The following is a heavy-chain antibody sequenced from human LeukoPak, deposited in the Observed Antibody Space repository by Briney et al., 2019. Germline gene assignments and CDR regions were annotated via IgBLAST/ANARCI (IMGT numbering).Heavy chain of an antibody. J-gene: IGHJ4*02. Sequence: APVTVSCKASGYTITDYYIHWVRQAPGQGLEWMGWINPNSGGTNYAQKFQGRVTMTSDTSISTAYMELSRLRSDDTALYYCTRGSYYDSSGYSGVRLFDYWGQGTPVTVPS. D-gene: IGHD3-22*01. CDR2: INPNSGGT. V-gene: IGHV1-2*02. CDR3: TRGSYYDSSGYSGVRLFDY. CDR1: GYTITDYY.